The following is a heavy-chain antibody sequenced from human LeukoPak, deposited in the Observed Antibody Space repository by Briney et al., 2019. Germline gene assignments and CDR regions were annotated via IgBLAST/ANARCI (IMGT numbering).Heavy chain of an antibody. J-gene: IGHJ4*02. V-gene: IGHV4-34*01. D-gene: IGHD4-17*01. CDR1: GGSFSGYY. Sequence: SETLSLTCAVYGGSFSGYYWSWIRQPPGKGLEWIGEINHRGSTNYNPSLKSRVTISVDTSKNQFSLKLSSVTAADTAVYYCARVSYYGDYGVDYWGQGTLVTVSS. CDR3: ARVSYYGDYGVDY. CDR2: INHRGST.